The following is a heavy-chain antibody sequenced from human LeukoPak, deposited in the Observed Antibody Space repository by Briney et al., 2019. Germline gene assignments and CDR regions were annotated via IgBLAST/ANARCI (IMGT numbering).Heavy chain of an antibody. CDR1: GFIFSSFD. CDR3: ARGSDSSGYYGGD. CDR2: ISSSSNI. D-gene: IGHD3-22*01. V-gene: IGHV3-48*02. Sequence: GGSLRLSCAASGFIFSSFDMHWVRQAPGKGLQWLSLISSSSNIYYADSVKGRFTISRDNAKNSLYLQMNSLRDEDTAVNFCARGSDSSGYYGGDWGQGTLVTVSS. J-gene: IGHJ4*02.